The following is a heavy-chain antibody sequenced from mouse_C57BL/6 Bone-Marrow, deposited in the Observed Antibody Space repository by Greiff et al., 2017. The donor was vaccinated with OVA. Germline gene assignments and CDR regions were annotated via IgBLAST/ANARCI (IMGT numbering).Heavy chain of an antibody. CDR1: GFTFSDFY. V-gene: IGHV7-1*01. Sequence: EVKVVESGGGLVQSGRSLRLSCATSGFTFSDFYMEWVRQAPGKGLEWIAASRNKANDYTTEYSASVQGRFIVSRDTSQSILYLQMNALRAEDTAMYYCARDAFYAWFAYWGQGTLVTVSA. CDR2: SRNKANDYTT. J-gene: IGHJ3*01. D-gene: IGHD1-1*01. CDR3: ARDAFYAWFAY.